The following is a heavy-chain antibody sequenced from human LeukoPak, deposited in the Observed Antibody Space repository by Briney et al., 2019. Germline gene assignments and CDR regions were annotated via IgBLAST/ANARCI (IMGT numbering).Heavy chain of an antibody. D-gene: IGHD6-13*01. CDR1: DGSITIYY. CDR3: ARNGFDSTWAFDY. CDR2: IYPSGTT. Sequence: SETLSLTCTVSDGSITIYYWSWIQQPAGEGLEWIGRIYPSGTTNYNPSLKSRVTMSVDTSKNQFSLKLSSVTAADTAVYYCARNGFDSTWAFDYWGQGTLVTVSS. V-gene: IGHV4-4*07. J-gene: IGHJ4*02.